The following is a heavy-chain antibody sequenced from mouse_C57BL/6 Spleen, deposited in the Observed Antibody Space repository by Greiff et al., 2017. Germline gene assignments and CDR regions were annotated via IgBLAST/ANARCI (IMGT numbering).Heavy chain of an antibody. V-gene: IGHV1-55*01. D-gene: IGHD2-1*01. CDR1: GYTFTSYW. CDR3: ARRYGNYQTWFAY. CDR2: IYPGSGST. Sequence: QVQLQQPGAELVKPGASVKMSCKASGYTFTSYWITWVKQRPGQGLEWIGDIYPGSGSTNYNEKFKSKATLTVDTSSSTAYMQLSSLTSEDSAVYYCARRYGNYQTWFAYWGQGTLVTVSA. J-gene: IGHJ3*01.